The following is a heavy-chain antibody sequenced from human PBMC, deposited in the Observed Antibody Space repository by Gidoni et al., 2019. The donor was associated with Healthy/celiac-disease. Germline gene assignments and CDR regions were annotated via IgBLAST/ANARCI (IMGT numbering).Heavy chain of an antibody. J-gene: IGHJ4*02. CDR2: ISSSGSTI. V-gene: IGHV3-11*01. Sequence: QVQLVESGGGLVKPGGSLRLSCAASGFPFSDYYMSWIRQAPGKGLEWVSYISSSGSTIYYADSVKGRFTISRDNAKNSLYLQMNSLRAEDTAVYYCARYGAVGYYYDSNPLLPFDYWGQGTLVTVSS. D-gene: IGHD3-22*01. CDR3: ARYGAVGYYYDSNPLLPFDY. CDR1: GFPFSDYY.